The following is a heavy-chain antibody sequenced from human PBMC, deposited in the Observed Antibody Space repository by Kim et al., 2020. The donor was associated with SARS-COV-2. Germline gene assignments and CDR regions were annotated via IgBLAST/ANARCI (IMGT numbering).Heavy chain of an antibody. J-gene: IGHJ4*02. Sequence: IGYADSGKGRFTISGDNAKNSLYLQMNSLRAEDTALYFCAKGNSAMAPYDYWGQGTLVTVSS. CDR2: I. V-gene: IGHV3-9*01. CDR3: AKGNSAMAPYDY. D-gene: IGHD5-18*01.